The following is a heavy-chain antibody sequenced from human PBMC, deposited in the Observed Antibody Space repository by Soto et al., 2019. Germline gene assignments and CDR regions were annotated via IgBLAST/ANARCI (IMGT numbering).Heavy chain of an antibody. J-gene: IGHJ4*02. D-gene: IGHD5-12*01. CDR1: GGSVSSGSYY. CDR3: ARGAGIDGYNYGRLFNY. Sequence: LSLTCTVSGGSVSSGSYYWSWIRQPPGKGLEWIGYMYNSGNYDYNPSLKSRVTISVDTSKNQFSLKLNSVTAADTAVYYCARGAGIDGYNYGRLFNYWGQGTLVTVS. V-gene: IGHV4-61*01. CDR2: MYNSGNY.